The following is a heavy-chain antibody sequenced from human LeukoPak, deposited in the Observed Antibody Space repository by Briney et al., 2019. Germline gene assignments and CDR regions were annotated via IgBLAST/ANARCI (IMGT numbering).Heavy chain of an antibody. CDR2: ISWNSGSI. J-gene: IGHJ3*02. CDR1: GFTFDDYA. CDR3: AKDNRRGGFDI. V-gene: IGHV3-9*01. D-gene: IGHD3-16*01. Sequence: GGSLRLSCAASGFTFDDYAMHWVRQAPGAGLEWVSGISWNSGSIGYADSVKGRFTISRDNAKNSLYLQMNSLRAEDTALYYCAKDNRRGGFDIWGQGTMVTVSS.